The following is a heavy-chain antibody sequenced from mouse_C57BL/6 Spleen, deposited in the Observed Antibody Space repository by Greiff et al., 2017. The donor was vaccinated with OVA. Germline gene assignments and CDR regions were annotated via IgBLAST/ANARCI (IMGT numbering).Heavy chain of an antibody. CDR2: SSSGGSFT. J-gene: IGHJ4*01. CDR1: GFTFSSYG. V-gene: IGHV5-6*01. CDR3: ARLRPDYYAMDY. Sequence: DAQLVESGGDLVKPGGSLKLSCAASGFTFSSYGMSWVRQTPDKRLEWVATSSSGGSFTYYPDSVKGRCHISRENAKNTLYLQMSSLNSEDTAMYYCARLRPDYYAMDYWGKGTSVTVSS.